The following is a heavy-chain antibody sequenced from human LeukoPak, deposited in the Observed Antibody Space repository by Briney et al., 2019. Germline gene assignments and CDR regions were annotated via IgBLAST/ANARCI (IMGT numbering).Heavy chain of an antibody. V-gene: IGHV4-61*02. CDR3: ASTIQHAFDS. D-gene: IGHD2-2*01. CDR1: GGSISSGTYY. J-gene: IGHJ3*02. CDR2: VYTSGNT. Sequence: SETLCLTCTVSGGSISSGTYYWSWIRQPAGKGLEWIGRVYTSGNTNCNPSLKSRVAISVDTSNNQFSMQLSSVTAADTAVYYCASTIQHAFDSWGQGTMVTVSS.